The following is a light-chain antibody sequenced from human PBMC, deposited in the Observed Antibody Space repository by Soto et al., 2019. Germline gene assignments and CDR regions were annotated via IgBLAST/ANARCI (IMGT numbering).Light chain of an antibody. CDR2: GAS. CDR1: QSVSSN. Sequence: EIVMTQSPATLSVSPGERATLSCRASQSVSSNLAWYQQKPGQAPRLLIYGASTRATGIPARFSGRGSGTEFTLTISSLQSEDFAVDYCQQYNYWPPWTFGQGTKVEIK. J-gene: IGKJ1*01. V-gene: IGKV3-15*01. CDR3: QQYNYWPPWT.